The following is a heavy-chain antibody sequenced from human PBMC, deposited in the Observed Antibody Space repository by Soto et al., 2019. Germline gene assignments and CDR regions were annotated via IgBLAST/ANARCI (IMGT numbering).Heavy chain of an antibody. Sequence: QVPLVESGGGVVQPGRSLRLSCAASGFTFSSYAMHWVRQAPGKGLEWVAVISYDGSNKYYADSVTGRFTISRDNSKNTLYLQMNSLRAEDTAVYYCARDRLRYNWNDFPYYYSGMDVWGQGTTVTVSS. CDR2: ISYDGSNK. J-gene: IGHJ6*02. D-gene: IGHD1-1*01. CDR3: ARDRLRYNWNDFPYYYSGMDV. V-gene: IGHV3-30-3*01. CDR1: GFTFSSYA.